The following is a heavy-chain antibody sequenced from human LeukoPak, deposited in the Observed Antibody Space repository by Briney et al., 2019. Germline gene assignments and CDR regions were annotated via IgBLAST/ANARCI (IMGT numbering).Heavy chain of an antibody. CDR3: ARDQDWNDRGGLDY. Sequence: GGSLRLSCEDSGFTFRSYEMNWVRQAPGKGLEWIAYLSSSGSAFPYADSVKGRFTISRDNSKNSLYLQMNSLRAEDTAVYYCARDQDWNDRGGLDYWGQGTLVIVSS. J-gene: IGHJ4*02. V-gene: IGHV3-48*03. D-gene: IGHD1-1*01. CDR1: GFTFRSYE. CDR2: LSSSGSAF.